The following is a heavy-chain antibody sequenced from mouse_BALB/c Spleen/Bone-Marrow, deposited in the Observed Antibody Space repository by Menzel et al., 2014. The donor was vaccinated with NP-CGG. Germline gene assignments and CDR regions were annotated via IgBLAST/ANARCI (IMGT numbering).Heavy chain of an antibody. CDR2: INPGSGGI. D-gene: IGHD1-1*01. V-gene: IGHV1-54*01. Sequence: QVQLQQSGAELVRPGTPVKVSCKASGYAFTNYWIEWIKQRPGQGLEWIGVINPGSGGINYNEKFKGKATLTADKSSSTAYMQLSRLTSDESAVYFCARELVRGMDYWGQGRSVNVSS. J-gene: IGHJ4*01. CDR1: GYAFTNYW. CDR3: ARELVRGMDY.